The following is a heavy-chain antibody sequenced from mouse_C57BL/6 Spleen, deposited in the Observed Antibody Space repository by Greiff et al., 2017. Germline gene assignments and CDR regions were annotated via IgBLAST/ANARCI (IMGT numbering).Heavy chain of an antibody. J-gene: IGHJ2*01. CDR1: GYTFPSYW. D-gene: IGHD3-1*01. CDR2: IYPGSGST. V-gene: IGHV1-55*01. CDR3: ARKQLCFDY. Sequence: VQLQQPGAELVKPGASVKMSCKASGYTFPSYWITWVKQKPGQGLEWIGDIYPGSGSTNYNETFKSKATLTVDTSSSTAYMQLSSLTSEDSAVYYCARKQLCFDYWGQGTTLTVSS.